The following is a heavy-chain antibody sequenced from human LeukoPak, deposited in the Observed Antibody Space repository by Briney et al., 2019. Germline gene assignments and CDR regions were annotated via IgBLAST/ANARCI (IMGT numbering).Heavy chain of an antibody. V-gene: IGHV3-21*04. D-gene: IGHD4/OR15-4a*01. J-gene: IGHJ4*02. Sequence: GGSLRLSCAASGFTFSTNSMNWVRQAPGKGLEWLSSISSSSTYIYYADSVKGRFTISRDNAKNSLYLQMNNLRAEDTAVYYCARRAGAYSHPYDYWGQGTLVTVSS. CDR2: ISSSSTYI. CDR3: ARRAGAYSHPYDY. CDR1: GFTFSTNS.